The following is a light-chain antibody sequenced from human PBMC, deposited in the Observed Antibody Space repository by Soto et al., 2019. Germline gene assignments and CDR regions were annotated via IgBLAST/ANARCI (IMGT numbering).Light chain of an antibody. CDR1: SSNIGSNY. CDR3: AAWDDSLSGVA. CDR2: NNN. V-gene: IGLV1-47*02. Sequence: QSVLTQPPSASGTPGQRVTISCSGSSSNIGSNYVYWYQQLPGTAPKLLIYNNNQRPSGVPDRFSGSKSGTSASLAIRGLRSEDEADYYCAAWDDSLSGVAFGGGTKLTVL. J-gene: IGLJ2*01.